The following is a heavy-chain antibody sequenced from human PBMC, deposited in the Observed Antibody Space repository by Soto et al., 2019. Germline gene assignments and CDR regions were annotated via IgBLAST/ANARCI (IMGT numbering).Heavy chain of an antibody. CDR1: GGSMNDVTHY. Sequence: SETLSLTCSVSGGSMNDVTHYWSWIRQPPGKGLEWIATTYYTGSTHYNSSLKSRATISVDTSQNQFSLELTSVTAADTAVYHCASARYFGVDVWGHGTTVTVSS. CDR2: TYYTGST. D-gene: IGHD5-18*01. V-gene: IGHV4-39*01. CDR3: ASARYFGVDV. J-gene: IGHJ6*02.